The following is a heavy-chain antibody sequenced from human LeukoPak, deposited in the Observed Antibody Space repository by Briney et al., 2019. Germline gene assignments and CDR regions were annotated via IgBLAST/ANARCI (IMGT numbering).Heavy chain of an antibody. CDR1: GDSISSYY. J-gene: IGHJ4*02. Sequence: SETLSLTCTVSGDSISSYYWSWIRQPAGKGLEWIGRIYTSGSTNYNPSLKSRITMSVDTSKNQFSLNLNSVAAADTAVYYCARGISSSWYPYFDYWGQGALVTVSS. V-gene: IGHV4-4*07. CDR2: IYTSGST. CDR3: ARGISSSWYPYFDY. D-gene: IGHD6-13*01.